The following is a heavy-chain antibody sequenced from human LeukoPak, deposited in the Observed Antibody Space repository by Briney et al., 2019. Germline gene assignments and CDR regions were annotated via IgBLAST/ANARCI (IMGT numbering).Heavy chain of an antibody. Sequence: SETLSHTCTVSGGSISSSSYYWGWIRQPPGKGLEWIGSIYDSGSTYYNPSLKSRVTISVDTSKNQFSLKLSSVTAADTAVYYCARHLRVYWPRYSSSWLDYWGQGTLVTVSS. CDR1: GGSISSSSYY. CDR3: ARHLRVYWPRYSSSWLDY. V-gene: IGHV4-39*01. J-gene: IGHJ4*02. CDR2: IYDSGST. D-gene: IGHD6-13*01.